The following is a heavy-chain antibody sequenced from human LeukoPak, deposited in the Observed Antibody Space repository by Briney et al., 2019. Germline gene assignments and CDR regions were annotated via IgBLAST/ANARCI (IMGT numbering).Heavy chain of an antibody. CDR3: ARGGAAAPRDAFDI. CDR1: GGSISSGGYY. J-gene: IGHJ3*02. Sequence: TLSLTCTVSGGSISSGGYYWSWIRQHPGKGLEWIGYIYYSGSTYYNPSLKSRVTTSVDTSKNQFSLKLSSVTAADTAVYYCARGGAAAPRDAFDIWGQGAIVAVSS. V-gene: IGHV4-31*03. D-gene: IGHD6-13*01. CDR2: IYYSGST.